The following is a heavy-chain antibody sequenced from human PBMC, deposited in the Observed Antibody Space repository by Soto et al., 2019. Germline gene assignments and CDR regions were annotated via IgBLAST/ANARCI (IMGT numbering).Heavy chain of an antibody. V-gene: IGHV4-31*03. D-gene: IGHD5-18*01. J-gene: IGHJ6*02. CDR1: GGSISSGGYY. CDR3: ARDPWIQLWSMREPGMDV. CDR2: IYYSGST. Sequence: NPSETLSLTCTVSGGSISSGGYYWSWIRQHPGKGLEWIGYIYYSGSTYYNPSLKSRVTISVDTSKNQFSLKLSSVTAADTAVYYCARDPWIQLWSMREPGMDVWGQGTTVTVSS.